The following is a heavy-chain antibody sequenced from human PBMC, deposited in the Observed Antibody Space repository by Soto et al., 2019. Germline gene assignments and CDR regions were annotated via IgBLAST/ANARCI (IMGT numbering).Heavy chain of an antibody. V-gene: IGHV4-30-2*01. D-gene: IGHD7-27*01. CDR2: IYHSGST. J-gene: IGHJ4*02. Sequence: PSETLSLTCAVSGGSISSGGYSWGWIRQPPGKGLEWIGYIYHSGSTYYNPSLKSRVTISVDRSKNQFSLKLSSVTAADTAVYYCARDNWEYYFDYWGQGTLVTVSS. CDR1: GGSISSGGYS. CDR3: ARDNWEYYFDY.